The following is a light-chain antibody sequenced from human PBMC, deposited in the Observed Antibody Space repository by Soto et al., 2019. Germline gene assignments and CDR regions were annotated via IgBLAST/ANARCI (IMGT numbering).Light chain of an antibody. J-gene: IGLJ3*02. V-gene: IGLV8-61*01. CDR1: SGSVSTSYY. Sequence: QAVVTQEPSFSVSPGGTVTLTCGLSSGSVSTSYYPSWYQQTPGQAPRTLIYSTNTRSSGVPDRFSGSILGNKAALTITGAQADDESDYYCVLYMGSAYWVFGGGTKLTVL. CDR3: VLYMGSAYWV. CDR2: STN.